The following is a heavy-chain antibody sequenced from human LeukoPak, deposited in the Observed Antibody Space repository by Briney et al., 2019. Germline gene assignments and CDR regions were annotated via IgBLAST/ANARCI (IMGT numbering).Heavy chain of an antibody. J-gene: IGHJ3*02. V-gene: IGHV3-64*02. Sequence: GGSLRLSCAASGFTFSNYAFPWARQAPGKGLEYVSAINDNGDTTYYADSVKGRFTISRDIPKNTLFLQMGSLRTEDMAVYYCARGHRSSWFDAFDIWGQGIMVTVSS. CDR2: INDNGDTT. D-gene: IGHD6-13*01. CDR3: ARGHRSSWFDAFDI. CDR1: GFTFSNYA.